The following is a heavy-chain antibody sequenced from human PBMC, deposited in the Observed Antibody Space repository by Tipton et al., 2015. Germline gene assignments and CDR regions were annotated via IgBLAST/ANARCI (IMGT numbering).Heavy chain of an antibody. CDR3: ARDKTFEAFDI. Sequence: QLVQSGAVVKKPGESLKISCKGSEDIFRSYWIGWLRQYPGKGLEWIGFVYYSGYTNYNPSLTSRLTISVDTSRNQFSLHLKSVTAADTAVYYCARDKTFEAFDIWGQGTKVTVSS. D-gene: IGHD2/OR15-2a*01. CDR2: VYYSGYT. J-gene: IGHJ3*02. CDR1: EDIFRSYW. V-gene: IGHV4-31*02.